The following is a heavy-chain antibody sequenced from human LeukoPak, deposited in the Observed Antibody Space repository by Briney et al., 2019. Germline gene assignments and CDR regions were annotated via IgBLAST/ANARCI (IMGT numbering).Heavy chain of an antibody. Sequence: SETLSLTCAVYGGSFSGYYWSWIRQHPGKGLEWIGYIYYSGSTYYNPSLKSRVTISVDTSKNQFSLKLSSVTAADTAVYYCARDKAISQAFDIWGQGTMVTVSS. V-gene: IGHV4-31*11. CDR1: GGSFSGYY. D-gene: IGHD3-3*02. CDR3: ARDKAISQAFDI. CDR2: IYYSGST. J-gene: IGHJ3*02.